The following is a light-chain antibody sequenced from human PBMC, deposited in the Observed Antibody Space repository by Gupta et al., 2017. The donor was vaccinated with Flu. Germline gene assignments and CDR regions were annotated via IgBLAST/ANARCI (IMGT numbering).Light chain of an antibody. Sequence: QSALTSPASVSGSPGQSITISCTGTSSDVGGYNYVSWYQQHPGKAPKLMIYEVSNRPSGVSNRFSGSKSGNTASLTISGLQAQDEADYYCNSYTSSTTLLFGGGTKLTVL. J-gene: IGLJ2*01. CDR3: NSYTSSTTLL. CDR1: SSDVGGYNY. V-gene: IGLV2-14*01. CDR2: EVS.